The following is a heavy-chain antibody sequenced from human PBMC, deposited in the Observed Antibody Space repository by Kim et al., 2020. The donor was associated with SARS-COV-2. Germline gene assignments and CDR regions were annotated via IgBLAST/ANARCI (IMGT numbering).Heavy chain of an antibody. CDR1: GGSISSSSYY. Sequence: SETLSLTCTVSGGSISSSSYYWGWIRQPPGKGLEGIGSIYYSGSTYYNPSLKSRVTISVDTSKNQFSLKLSSVTAADTAVYYCAARTDDSSSWYGVADYWGQGTLVTVSS. V-gene: IGHV4-39*07. CDR2: IYYSGST. D-gene: IGHD6-13*01. CDR3: AARTDDSSSWYGVADY. J-gene: IGHJ4*02.